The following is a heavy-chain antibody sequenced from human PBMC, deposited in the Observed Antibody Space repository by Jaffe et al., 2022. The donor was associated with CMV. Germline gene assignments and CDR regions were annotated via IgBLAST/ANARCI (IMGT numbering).Heavy chain of an antibody. J-gene: IGHJ6*03. CDR3: TREIVVVPAANYYYYYMDV. CDR1: GFTFADYA. Sequence: EEQVVESGGGWVQPGRSLRLSCTASGFTFADYAMSWVRQAPGKGLEWVGSIRAKVYGETTKYAASVKGRFTISRDDSKSIAYLQMNSLETEDTAVYYCTREIVVVPAANYYYYYMDVWGKGTTVTVSS. V-gene: IGHV3-49*04. D-gene: IGHD2-2*01. CDR2: IRAKVYGETT.